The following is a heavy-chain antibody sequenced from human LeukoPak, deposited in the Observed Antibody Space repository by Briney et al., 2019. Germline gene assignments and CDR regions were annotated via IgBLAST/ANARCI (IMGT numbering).Heavy chain of an antibody. D-gene: IGHD4-17*01. J-gene: IGHJ4*02. CDR3: AKDTRYGDPFYG. V-gene: IGHV3-23*01. Sequence: GGSLRLSCAASGFTFSSYAVSWVRQATGKGLEWISAISGSGGSTHYADSVKGRFTISRDNSKNTLYLQMNSLRAEDTAVYYCAKDTRYGDPFYGWGQGTLVTVSS. CDR2: ISGSGGST. CDR1: GFTFSSYA.